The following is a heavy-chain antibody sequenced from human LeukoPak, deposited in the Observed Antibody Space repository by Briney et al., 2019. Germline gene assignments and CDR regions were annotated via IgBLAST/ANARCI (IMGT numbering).Heavy chain of an antibody. CDR3: ARLDTAMADDAFDI. CDR2: INPSGST. V-gene: IGHV4-34*01. J-gene: IGHJ3*02. Sequence: SEILSLTCAVYGGSFSGYYWSWIRQPPGKGLEWIGEINPSGSTNYNPSLKSRVTISVDTSKNQFPLKLSSVTAADTAVYYCARLDTAMADDAFDIWGQGTMVTVSS. D-gene: IGHD5-18*01. CDR1: GGSFSGYY.